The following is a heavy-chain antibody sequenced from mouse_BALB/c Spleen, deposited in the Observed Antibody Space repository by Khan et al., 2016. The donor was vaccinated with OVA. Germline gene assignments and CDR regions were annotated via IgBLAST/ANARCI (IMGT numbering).Heavy chain of an antibody. Sequence: VQLQQSGPELVKPGASVKISCKASGYSFTGYFMNWVMQSHGKSLEWIGRINPHIGETFYNQKFKGKAILTVDESSSTVHMELRSLASEDSAVDDCASKNGSDVDYWGQGTTLTVSS. CDR2: INPHIGET. D-gene: IGHD1-1*01. CDR3: ASKNGSDVDY. V-gene: IGHV1-20*02. CDR1: GYSFTGYF. J-gene: IGHJ2*01.